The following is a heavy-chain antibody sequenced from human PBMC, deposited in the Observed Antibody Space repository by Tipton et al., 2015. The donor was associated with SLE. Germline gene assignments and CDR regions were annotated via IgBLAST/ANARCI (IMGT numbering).Heavy chain of an antibody. CDR2: IFYSGST. CDR1: GGSISSSSYY. D-gene: IGHD3-3*01. J-gene: IGHJ3*02. CDR3: ATSSRGRITIFGVARGAFDI. Sequence: LRLSCTVSGGSISSSSYYWGWIRQPPGKGLEWIGSIFYSGSTYYNPSLKSRVTISVDTSKNQFSLKLSSVTAADTAVYYCATSSRGRITIFGVARGAFDIWGQGTMVTVSS. V-gene: IGHV4-39*07.